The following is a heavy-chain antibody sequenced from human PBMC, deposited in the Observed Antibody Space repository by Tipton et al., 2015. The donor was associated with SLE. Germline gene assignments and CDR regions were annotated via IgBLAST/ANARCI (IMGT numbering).Heavy chain of an antibody. J-gene: IGHJ4*02. CDR3: ARDQGLASAALTY. Sequence: SLRLSCAASGFTFSSYSMNWVRQAPGKGLEWVSSISSSSSYIYYADSVKGRFTISRDDAKNSLYLQMNSLRAEDTAVYYCARDQGLASAALTYWGQGTLVTVSS. D-gene: IGHD6-13*01. V-gene: IGHV3-21*03. CDR2: ISSSSSYI. CDR1: GFTFSSYS.